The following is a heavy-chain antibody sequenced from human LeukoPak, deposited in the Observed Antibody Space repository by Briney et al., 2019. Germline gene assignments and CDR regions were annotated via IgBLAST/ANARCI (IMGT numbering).Heavy chain of an antibody. CDR3: ARSSYDNYNWFDL. J-gene: IGHJ5*02. D-gene: IGHD1-1*01. V-gene: IGHV4-61*01. Sequence: PSETLSLTCIVSGGSVTSGRYYWNWIRQPPGKGLEWIGYIFYSGTTSYNPSLKSRVTISVDTSKNQFSLKLSSVTAADTAVYYCARSSYDNYNWFDLWGQGTLVIVSS. CDR1: GGSVTSGRYY. CDR2: IFYSGTT.